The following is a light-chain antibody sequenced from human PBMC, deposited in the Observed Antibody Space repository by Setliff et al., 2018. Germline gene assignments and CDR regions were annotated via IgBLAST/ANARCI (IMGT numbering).Light chain of an antibody. CDR3: QQLNTYT. CDR1: QGISSY. J-gene: IGKJ4*01. CDR2: AAN. V-gene: IGKV1-9*01. Sequence: DIQLTQSPSFLSASVGDRVTITCRASQGISSYLAWYQQKPGKAPNLLIYAANTLQSGVPSRFSGSGSGTEFTLTISSLPPADFATYYCQQLNTYTFGGGTKVDIK.